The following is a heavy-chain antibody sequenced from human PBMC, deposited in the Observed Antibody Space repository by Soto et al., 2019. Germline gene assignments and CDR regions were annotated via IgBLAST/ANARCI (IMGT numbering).Heavy chain of an antibody. Sequence: LEESLKISCKGSGYSFTSYWIGWVRQMPGKGLEWMGIIYPGDSDTRYSPSFQGQVTISADKSISTAYLQWSSLKASDTAMYYCARLGGSELYGMDVWGQGTTVTVSS. J-gene: IGHJ6*02. CDR3: ARLGGSELYGMDV. D-gene: IGHD3-10*01. V-gene: IGHV5-51*01. CDR1: GYSFTSYW. CDR2: IYPGDSDT.